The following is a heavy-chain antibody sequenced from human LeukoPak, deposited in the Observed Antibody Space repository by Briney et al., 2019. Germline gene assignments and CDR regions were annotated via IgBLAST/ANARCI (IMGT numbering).Heavy chain of an antibody. Sequence: SETLSLTCTVSGGSISSSSYYWGWIRQPPGKGLEWIGSIYYSGSTNYNPSLKSRVTISVDTSKNQFSLKLSSVTAADTAVYYCARGSTVTPYGMDVWGQGTTVTVSS. CDR1: GGSISSSSYY. J-gene: IGHJ6*02. CDR2: IYYSGST. D-gene: IGHD4-17*01. CDR3: ARGSTVTPYGMDV. V-gene: IGHV4-39*07.